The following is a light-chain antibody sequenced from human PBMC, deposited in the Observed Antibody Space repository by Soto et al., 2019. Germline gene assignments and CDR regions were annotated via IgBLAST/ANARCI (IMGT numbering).Light chain of an antibody. CDR2: GAS. CDR1: QSVSSN. CDR3: QQYNNWPRT. J-gene: IGKJ1*01. Sequence: EIVMTQSPATLSVSPGERATLSCRASQSVSSNLAWYQQKPGQAPRLLIYGASTRATGIPARFSGSASGTEFTRPISSLQSEDFAVYYCQQYNNWPRTFGHGTKVEIK. V-gene: IGKV3-15*01.